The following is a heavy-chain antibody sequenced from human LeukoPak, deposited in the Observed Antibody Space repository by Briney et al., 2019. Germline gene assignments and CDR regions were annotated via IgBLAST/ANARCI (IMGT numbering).Heavy chain of an antibody. CDR1: GFTFSSYS. CDR2: ISSSSYI. CDR3: ARDMWSSTGPFQH. J-gene: IGHJ1*01. V-gene: IGHV3-21*01. Sequence: GGSLRLSCAASGFTFSSYSMNWVRQAPGKGLEWVSSISSSSYIYYADSVKGRFTISRDNAKNSLYLQMNSLRAEDTAVYSCARDMWSSTGPFQHSGQRPPVTAPS. D-gene: IGHD6-19*01.